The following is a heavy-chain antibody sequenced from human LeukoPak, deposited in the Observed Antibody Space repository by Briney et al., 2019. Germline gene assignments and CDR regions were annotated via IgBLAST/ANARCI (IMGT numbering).Heavy chain of an antibody. CDR1: GYTFTSYY. V-gene: IGHV1-46*01. J-gene: IGHJ4*02. CDR2: INPSGGSI. Sequence: ASVKVSCKASGYTFTSYYMHWVRQAPGQGLEWMGIINPSGGSISYAQKFQGRVTMTRDTSTSTVYMELSSLRSEDTAVYYCARDDCDSSGWYVGCHYFDYWGQGTLVTVSS. CDR3: ARDDCDSSGWYVGCHYFDY. D-gene: IGHD6-19*01.